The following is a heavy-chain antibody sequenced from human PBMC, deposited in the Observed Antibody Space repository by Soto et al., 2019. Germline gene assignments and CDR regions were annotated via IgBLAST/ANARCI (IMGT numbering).Heavy chain of an antibody. D-gene: IGHD5-18*01. CDR2: FDPEDGET. CDR1: GYTLTELS. J-gene: IGHJ4*02. Sequence: GASVKVSCKVSGYTLTELSMHWVRQAPGKGPEWMGGFDPEDGETIYAQKFQGRVTMTEDTSTDTAYMELSSLRSEDTAVYYCATEAAMVRNFDYWGQGTLVTVSS. CDR3: ATEAAMVRNFDY. V-gene: IGHV1-24*01.